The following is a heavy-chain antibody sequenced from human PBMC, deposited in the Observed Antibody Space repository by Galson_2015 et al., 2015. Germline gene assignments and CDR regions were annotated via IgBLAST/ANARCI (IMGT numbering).Heavy chain of an antibody. CDR3: ARDNSLRSFDY. J-gene: IGHJ4*02. CDR2: IIPILGIA. D-gene: IGHD3-3*01. Sequence: SVKVSCKASGGTFSSYAISWVRQAPGQGLEWMGRIIPILGIANYAQKFQGRVTITADKSTSTAYMELSSLRSEDTAVYYCARDNSLRSFDYWGQGTLVTVSS. V-gene: IGHV1-69*04. CDR1: GGTFSSYA.